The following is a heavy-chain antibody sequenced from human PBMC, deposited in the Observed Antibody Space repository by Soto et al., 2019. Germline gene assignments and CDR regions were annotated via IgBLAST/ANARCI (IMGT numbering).Heavy chain of an antibody. CDR1: GGSFSGYY. V-gene: IGHV4-34*01. D-gene: IGHD6-13*01. CDR3: ARHLLYSSSWFDWFDP. CDR2: INHSGST. Sequence: SETLSLTCAVYGGSFSGYYWSWIRQPPGKWLEWIGEINHSGSTNYNPSLKSRVTISVDTSKNQFSLKLSSVTAADTAVYYCARHLLYSSSWFDWFDPWGQGTLVTVSS. J-gene: IGHJ5*02.